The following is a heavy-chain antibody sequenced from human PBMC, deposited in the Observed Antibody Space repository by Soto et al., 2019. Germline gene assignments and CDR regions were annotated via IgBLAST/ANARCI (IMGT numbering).Heavy chain of an antibody. CDR3: AKEIVATD. J-gene: IGHJ4*02. D-gene: IGHD5-12*01. V-gene: IGHV3-23*01. CDR2: ISGGGGRT. Sequence: PGGSLRLSCEASGLSFSSSCMTWVRQPPGKGLEWVSEISGGGGRTYYADSVKGRFTISRDNSKNTLYLQMNSLRAEDTAVYYCAKEIVATDWGQGTLVTVSS. CDR1: GLSFSSSC.